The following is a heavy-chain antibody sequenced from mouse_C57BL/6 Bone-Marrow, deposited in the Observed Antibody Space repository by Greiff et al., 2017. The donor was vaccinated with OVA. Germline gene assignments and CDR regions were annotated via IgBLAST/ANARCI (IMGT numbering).Heavy chain of an antibody. CDR3: ARRDAPYYFDY. Sequence: QVQLQQSGAELVKPGASVKISCKASGYAFSSYWMNWVKQRPGKGLEWIGQIYPGDGDTNYNGKFKGKATLTADKSSSTAYRQLSSLTSEDSAVYFCARRDAPYYFDYWGQGTTLTVSS. J-gene: IGHJ2*01. D-gene: IGHD3-3*01. CDR2: IYPGDGDT. CDR1: GYAFSSYW. V-gene: IGHV1-80*01.